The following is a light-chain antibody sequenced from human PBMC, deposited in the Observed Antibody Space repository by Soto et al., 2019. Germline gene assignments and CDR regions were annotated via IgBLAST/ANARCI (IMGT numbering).Light chain of an antibody. CDR1: QSVGNNF. V-gene: IGKV3-20*01. CDR2: HAS. Sequence: ESVLTQSPGTLSLSPGDRATLSCRASQSVGNNFLAWYQQKPGQPPRFLVFHASIRGTGIPDRFSGGGSGADLTLVISRLDPEDFAVYFCHQYAMAPLSFGGGTKVEIK. CDR3: HQYAMAPLS. J-gene: IGKJ4*01.